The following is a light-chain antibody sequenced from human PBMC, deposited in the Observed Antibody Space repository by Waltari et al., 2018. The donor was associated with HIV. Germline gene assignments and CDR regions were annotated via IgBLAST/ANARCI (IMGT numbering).Light chain of an antibody. J-gene: IGLJ1*01. V-gene: IGLV1-40*01. CDR3: QSYDGSLGGYV. CDR1: ISNIGAGYD. Sequence: SVLTQPPSVSGAPGQRVTISCTGTISNIGAGYDVHWYQQLPGTAPKLLIYVHTNRPSGVPDRFSGCKSGTSASLAITGRQAEDEADYYCQSYDGSLGGYVFGTGTAVTVL. CDR2: VHT.